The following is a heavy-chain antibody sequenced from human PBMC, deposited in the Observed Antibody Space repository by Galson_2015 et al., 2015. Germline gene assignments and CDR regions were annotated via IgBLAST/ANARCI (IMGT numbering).Heavy chain of an antibody. D-gene: IGHD3-16*02. CDR3: ARVEPYDYVWGSYRHRAFDI. J-gene: IGHJ3*02. CDR1: GYTFTSYA. CDR2: INTNTGNP. V-gene: IGHV7-4-1*02. Sequence: SVKVSCKASGYTFTSYAMNWVRQAPGQGLEWMGWINTNTGNPTYALGFTGRFVFSLDTSVSTAYLQISSLKAEDTAVYYCARVEPYDYVWGSYRHRAFDIWGQGTMVTVSS.